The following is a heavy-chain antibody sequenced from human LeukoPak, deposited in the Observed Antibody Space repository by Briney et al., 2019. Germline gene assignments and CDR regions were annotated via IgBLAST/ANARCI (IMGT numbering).Heavy chain of an antibody. V-gene: IGHV4-39*07. Sequence: PSETLSLTCTVSGGSISGSSYYWGWIRQPPGKGLEWIGEINHSGSTNYNPSLKSRVTISVDTSKNQFSLKLSSVTAADTAVYYCASRVVPAAPARSVYFQHWGQGTLVTVSS. J-gene: IGHJ1*01. D-gene: IGHD2-2*01. CDR1: GGSISGSSYY. CDR2: INHSGST. CDR3: ASRVVPAAPARSVYFQH.